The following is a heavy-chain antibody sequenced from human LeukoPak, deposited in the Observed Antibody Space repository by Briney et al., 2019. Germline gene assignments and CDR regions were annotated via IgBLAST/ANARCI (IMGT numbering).Heavy chain of an antibody. D-gene: IGHD3-10*01. CDR3: ARDRDDRELDY. V-gene: IGHV4-39*01. J-gene: IGHJ4*02. CDR1: GGSISSSSCY. CDR2: IYYSGST. Sequence: PSETLSLTCTVSGGSISSSSCYWGWIRQPPGKGLEWIGSIYYSGSTYYNPSLKSRVTISVDTSKNQFSLKLSSVTAADTAVYYCARDRDDRELDYWGQGTLVTVSS.